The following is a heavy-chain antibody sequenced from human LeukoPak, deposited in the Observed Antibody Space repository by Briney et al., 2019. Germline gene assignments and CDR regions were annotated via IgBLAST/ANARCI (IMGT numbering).Heavy chain of an antibody. J-gene: IGHJ1*01. D-gene: IGHD4-17*01. CDR1: GYTFTSYG. Sequence: ASVKVSCKASGYTFTSYGLNWVRQAPGQGLEWMGWINTNTGNPTYAQGFTGRFVFSLDTSVSTAYLQISSLKAEGTAVYYCARSVTPQYFQHWGQGTLVTVSS. CDR3: ARSVTPQYFQH. V-gene: IGHV7-4-1*02. CDR2: INTNTGNP.